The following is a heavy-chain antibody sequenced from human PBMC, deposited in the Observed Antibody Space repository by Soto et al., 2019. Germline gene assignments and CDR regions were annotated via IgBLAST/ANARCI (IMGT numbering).Heavy chain of an antibody. CDR1: GYTFTIYA. D-gene: IGHD2-21*02. CDR2: INAGNGNT. Sequence: ASVKVSCKASGYTFTIYAMHWVPQAPGQRLEWMGWINAGNGNTKYSQKFQGRVTITRDTSASTAYMELSSLRSEDTAVYYCARAWVVVTAPDYWGQGTLVTVSS. J-gene: IGHJ4*02. CDR3: ARAWVVVTAPDY. V-gene: IGHV1-3*01.